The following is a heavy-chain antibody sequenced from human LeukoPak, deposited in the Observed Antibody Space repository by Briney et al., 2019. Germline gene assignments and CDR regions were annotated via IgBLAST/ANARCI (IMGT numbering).Heavy chain of an antibody. CDR2: IYYSGST. J-gene: IGHJ4*02. Sequence: SETLSLTCTVSGGSISSYYWSWIRQPPGKGLEWIGYIYYSGSTNYNPSLKSRVTISVDTSKNQFSLKLSSVTAADTAVYYCARGKGYCSGGSCYDHWGQGTLVTVSS. CDR3: ARGKGYCSGGSCYDH. V-gene: IGHV4-59*01. CDR1: GGSISSYY. D-gene: IGHD2-15*01.